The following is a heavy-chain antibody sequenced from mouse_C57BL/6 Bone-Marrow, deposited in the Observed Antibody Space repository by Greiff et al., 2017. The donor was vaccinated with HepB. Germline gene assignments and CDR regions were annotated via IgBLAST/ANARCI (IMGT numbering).Heavy chain of an antibody. V-gene: IGHV7-1*01. D-gene: IGHD1-1*01. CDR1: GFTFSDFY. Sequence: EVQRVESGGGLVQSGRSLRLSCATSGFTFSDFYMEWVRQAPGKGLEWIAASRNKANDYTTEYSASVKGRFIVSRDTSQSILYLQMNALRAEDTAIYYCARDAPYYYGSRWYFDVWGTGTTVTVSS. CDR3: ARDAPYYYGSRWYFDV. J-gene: IGHJ1*03. CDR2: SRNKANDYTT.